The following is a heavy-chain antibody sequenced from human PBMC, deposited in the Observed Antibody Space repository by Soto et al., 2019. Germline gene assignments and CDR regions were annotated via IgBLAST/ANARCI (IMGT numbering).Heavy chain of an antibody. V-gene: IGHV4-61*08. CDR2: IYYSGST. CDR3: ARLRYYYGSGFDY. D-gene: IGHD3-10*01. J-gene: IGHJ4*02. CDR1: GGSISSGGYS. Sequence: TSETLSLTCAVSGGSISSGGYSWSWIRQPPGKGLEWIGYIYYSGSTNYNPSLKSRVTISVDTSKNQFSLKLSSVTAADTAVYYCARLRYYYGSGFDYWSQGTLVTVSS.